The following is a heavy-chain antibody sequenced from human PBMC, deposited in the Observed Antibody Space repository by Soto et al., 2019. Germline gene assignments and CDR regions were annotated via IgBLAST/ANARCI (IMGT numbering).Heavy chain of an antibody. CDR2: INAGNGNT. V-gene: IGHV1-3*01. CDR1: GYTFTSYA. D-gene: IGHD6-13*01. Sequence: GASVKVSCKASGYTFTSYAMHWVRQAPGQRLEWMGWINAGNGNTKYSQKFQGRVTITRDTSASTAYMELSSLRSEDTAVYYCARDSVIAAAGAYYYYGMDVWGQGTTVTVSS. CDR3: ARDSVIAAAGAYYYYGMDV. J-gene: IGHJ6*02.